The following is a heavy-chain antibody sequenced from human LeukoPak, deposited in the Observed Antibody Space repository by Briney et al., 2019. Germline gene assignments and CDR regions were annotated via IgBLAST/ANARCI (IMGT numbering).Heavy chain of an antibody. Sequence: SETLSLTCAVYGGSFSGYYWSWIRQPPGKGLEWIGEINHSGSTNYNPSLKSRVTISVDTSKNQFSLKLSSVTAADTAVYYCARHHPPTKYYYDSSGYRYWGQGTLVTVSS. V-gene: IGHV4-34*01. CDR2: INHSGST. CDR3: ARHHPPTKYYYDSSGYRY. D-gene: IGHD3-22*01. CDR1: GGSFSGYY. J-gene: IGHJ4*02.